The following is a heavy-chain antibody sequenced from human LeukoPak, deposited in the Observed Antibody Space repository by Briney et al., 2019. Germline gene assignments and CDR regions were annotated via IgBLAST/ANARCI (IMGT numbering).Heavy chain of an antibody. D-gene: IGHD6-19*01. CDR1: GFTFGTTG. CDR3: AKEGKLQVAGVFEY. V-gene: IGHV3-30*02. J-gene: IGHJ4*02. CDR2: IRNDGSQT. Sequence: PGGSLRLSCLASGFTFGTTGMHWVRQAPGKGLEWVAFIRNDGSQTYYIDSVRGRFTISRDHSKNTPSLQMNSLRGEDTAVYYCAKEGKLQVAGVFEYWGQGTLVIVSS.